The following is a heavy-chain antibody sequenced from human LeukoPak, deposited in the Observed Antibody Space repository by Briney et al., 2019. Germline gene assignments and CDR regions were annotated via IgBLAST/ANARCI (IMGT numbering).Heavy chain of an antibody. Sequence: PSETLSLTCSVSGGYISTSNYYWGWIRQPPGKGLEWIGTIYYSGRTYYNPSLQSRVTISLDTSQNQLSLQVRSVTVVDTAVYYRARFFYYDASLPPYWGQGTLVTVSS. J-gene: IGHJ4*02. CDR3: ARFFYYDASLPPY. CDR1: GGYISTSNYY. CDR2: IYYSGRT. V-gene: IGHV4-39*01. D-gene: IGHD3-16*01.